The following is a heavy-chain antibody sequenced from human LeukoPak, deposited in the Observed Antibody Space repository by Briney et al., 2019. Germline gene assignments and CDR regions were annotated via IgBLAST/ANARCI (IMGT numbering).Heavy chain of an antibody. J-gene: IGHJ5*02. CDR2: ISGSGGST. CDR1: GFTFSSYA. D-gene: IGHD3-3*01. CDR3: AKVQRYDFWSGYFVGDWFDP. Sequence: GGSLRLSCAASGFTFSSYAMSWVRQAPGKGLEWVSAISGSGGSTYYADSVKGRFTISRDNSKNTLYLQMNSLRAEDTAVYYCAKVQRYDFWSGYFVGDWFDPWGQGTLVTVSS. V-gene: IGHV3-23*01.